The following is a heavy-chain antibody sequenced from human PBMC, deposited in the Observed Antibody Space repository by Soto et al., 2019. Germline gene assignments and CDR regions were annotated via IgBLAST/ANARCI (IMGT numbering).Heavy chain of an antibody. CDR2: IIPIFGTA. J-gene: IGHJ4*02. V-gene: IGHV1-69*12. CDR3: ARGYSSSWAYYFYY. D-gene: IGHD6-13*01. CDR1: GGTFSSYA. Sequence: QVQLVQSGAEVKKPGSSVKVSCKASGGTFSSYAISWVRQAPGQGLEWMGGIIPIFGTANYAQKFQGRVTITADESTSTAYMELSSLRSEDTAVYYCARGYSSSWAYYFYYWGQGTLVTVSS.